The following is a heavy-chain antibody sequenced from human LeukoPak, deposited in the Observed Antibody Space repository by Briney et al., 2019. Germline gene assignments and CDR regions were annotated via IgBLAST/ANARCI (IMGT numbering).Heavy chain of an antibody. CDR2: IKQDGSEK. J-gene: IGHJ4*02. V-gene: IGHV3-7*01. D-gene: IGHD2-15*01. CDR3: ASLTPVYCSGGSCYSSRFDY. Sequence: GSLRLSCAASGFTFSSYGMHWVRQAPGKGLEWVANIKQDGSEKYYVDSVKGRFTISRDNAKNSLYLQMNSLRAEDTAVYYCASLTPVYCSGGSCYSSRFDYWGQGTLVTVSS. CDR1: GFTFSSYG.